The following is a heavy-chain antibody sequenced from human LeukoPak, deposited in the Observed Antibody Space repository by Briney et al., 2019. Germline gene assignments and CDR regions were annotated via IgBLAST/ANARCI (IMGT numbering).Heavy chain of an antibody. V-gene: IGHV3-48*03. CDR2: ISSSGSTI. Sequence: PGGSLRLSCAASGFTFSSYEMNWVRQAPGKGLEWVSYISSSGSTIYYADSVKGRFTISRDNAKNSLYLQMNSLRAEDTAVYYCARDRMVRGYNWFDPWGQGTLVTVSS. D-gene: IGHD3-10*01. CDR1: GFTFSSYE. J-gene: IGHJ5*02. CDR3: ARDRMVRGYNWFDP.